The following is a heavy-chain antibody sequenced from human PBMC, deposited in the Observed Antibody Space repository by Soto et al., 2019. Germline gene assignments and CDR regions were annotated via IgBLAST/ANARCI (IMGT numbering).Heavy chain of an antibody. Sequence: GASVKVSCKASGYTFTNYGINWVRRAPGQGLEWMGWISAYNGNTNYAQKLQGRVTMTTDASSSTDYMELRNLTSDDTAVYYCSRTDCTSTTCALYYYYGVDVWGQGTTVTVSS. D-gene: IGHD2-2*01. CDR2: ISAYNGNT. CDR3: SRTDCTSTTCALYYYYGVDV. J-gene: IGHJ6*02. CDR1: GYTFTNYG. V-gene: IGHV1-18*04.